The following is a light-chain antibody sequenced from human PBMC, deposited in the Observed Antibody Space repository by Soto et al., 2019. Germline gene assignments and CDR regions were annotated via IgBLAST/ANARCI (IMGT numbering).Light chain of an antibody. CDR3: CSYAGSYTNV. CDR2: DVT. CDR1: SSDVGNYNY. Sequence: QSVLTQPPSVSVSPGQSVTISCTGTSSDVGNYNYVSWYQQHPGKAPRLMIYDVTKRPSGVPGRFSGSKSGNTASLSISGLQAEDEAEYYCCSYAGSYTNVFGSGTKLTVL. J-gene: IGLJ1*01. V-gene: IGLV2-11*01.